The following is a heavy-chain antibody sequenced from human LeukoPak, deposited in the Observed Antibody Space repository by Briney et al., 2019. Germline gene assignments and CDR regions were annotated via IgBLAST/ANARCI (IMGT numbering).Heavy chain of an antibody. D-gene: IGHD2-15*01. Sequence: WASVKVSCKASGYTFTGYYMHWVRQATGQGLEWMGWMNPNSGNTGYAQKFQGRVTMTRNTSISTAYMELSSLRSEDTAVYYCARGIVVVVAATRGKRYYFDYWGQGTLVTVSS. J-gene: IGHJ4*02. CDR3: ARGIVVVVAATRGKRYYFDY. CDR1: GYTFTGYY. V-gene: IGHV1-8*02. CDR2: MNPNSGNT.